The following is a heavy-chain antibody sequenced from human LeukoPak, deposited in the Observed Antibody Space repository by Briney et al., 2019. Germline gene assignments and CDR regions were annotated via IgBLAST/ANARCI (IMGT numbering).Heavy chain of an antibody. J-gene: IGHJ4*02. Sequence: ASVKVSCKASGYTFTNYYIHWVRQAPGQGLEWMGRINPNSGGTNYAQKFQGRVTMTRDTSISTAYMELSRLRSDDTAVYYRAISPPYYDFWSGYYGIDYWGQGTLVTVSS. CDR2: INPNSGGT. CDR3: AISPPYYDFWSGYYGIDY. CDR1: GYTFTNYY. D-gene: IGHD3-3*01. V-gene: IGHV1-2*06.